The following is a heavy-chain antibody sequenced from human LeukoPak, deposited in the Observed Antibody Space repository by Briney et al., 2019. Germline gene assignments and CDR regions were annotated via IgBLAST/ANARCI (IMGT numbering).Heavy chain of an antibody. CDR2: ISSSTSYI. CDR1: GFTFSSYS. V-gene: IGHV3-21*01. CDR3: ARETAGYYGMDV. J-gene: IGHJ6*02. Sequence: PGGSLRLSCAASGFTFSSYSMNWVRQAPGKGLEWVSSISSSTSYIYYADSVKGRFTISRDNAKNSLYLQMNSLRAEDTAVYYCARETAGYYGMDVWGQGTTVTVSS.